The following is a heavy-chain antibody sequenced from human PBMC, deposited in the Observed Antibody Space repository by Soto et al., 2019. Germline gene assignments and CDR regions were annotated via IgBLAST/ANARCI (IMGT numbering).Heavy chain of an antibody. CDR1: GGSISSGDYY. J-gene: IGHJ6*02. Sequence: KTSETLSLTCTVSGGSISSGDYYWSWIRQPPGKGLEWIGYIYYSGSTYYNPSLKSRVTISVDTSKNQFSLKLSSVTAADTAVYYCARGGTTVSLYYYYGMDVWGQGTTVTVSS. CDR3: ARGGTTVSLYYYYGMDV. D-gene: IGHD4-4*01. V-gene: IGHV4-30-4*01. CDR2: IYYSGST.